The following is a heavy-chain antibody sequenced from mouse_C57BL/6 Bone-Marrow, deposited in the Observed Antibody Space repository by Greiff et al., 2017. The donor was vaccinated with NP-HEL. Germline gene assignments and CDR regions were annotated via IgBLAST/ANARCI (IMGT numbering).Heavy chain of an antibody. CDR2: IYPRSGNT. V-gene: IGHV1-81*01. CDR3: ARAISYVYWYFDV. D-gene: IGHD1-1*01. Sequence: QVQLQQSGAELARPGASVKLSCKASGYTFTSYGISWVKQRTGQGLEWIGKIYPRSGNTYYNEKFKGKATLTADKSSSTAYMELRSLTSEDSAVYFCARAISYVYWYFDVWGTGTTVTVSS. J-gene: IGHJ1*03. CDR1: GYTFTSYG.